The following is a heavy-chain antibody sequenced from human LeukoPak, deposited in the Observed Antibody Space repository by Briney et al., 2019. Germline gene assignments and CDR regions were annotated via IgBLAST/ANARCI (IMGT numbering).Heavy chain of an antibody. Sequence: QPGGSLRLSCAASGFTFSSYAMSWVRQAPGKGLEWVSAISGSGGSTYYADSVKGRFTISRDNSKNTLYLQMNSLRAEDTAVYYCAKDSDYGDYEASNFDYWGQGTLVTVSS. CDR2: ISGSGGST. D-gene: IGHD4-17*01. J-gene: IGHJ4*02. CDR3: AKDSDYGDYEASNFDY. CDR1: GFTFSSYA. V-gene: IGHV3-23*01.